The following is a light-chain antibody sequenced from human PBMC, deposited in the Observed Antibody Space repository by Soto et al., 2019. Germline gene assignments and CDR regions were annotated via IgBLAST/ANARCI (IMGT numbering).Light chain of an antibody. CDR1: NSDVGGYNY. CDR2: GVS. V-gene: IGLV2-14*01. CDR3: ASYTSSTWV. J-gene: IGLJ3*02. Sequence: QSALTQPASVSGSPGQSITISCTGTNSDVGGYNYVSWYQQHPGKAPKLMIYGVSNRPSGVSNRFSGSKSGNTASLTISGLQAEDEADFYCASYTSSTWVFGGGTKLTVL.